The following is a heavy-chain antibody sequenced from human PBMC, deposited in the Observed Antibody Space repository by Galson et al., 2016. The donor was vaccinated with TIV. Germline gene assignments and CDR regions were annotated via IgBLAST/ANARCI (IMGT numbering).Heavy chain of an antibody. CDR3: TRGYCSRTDCFRAFDI. CDR2: ISHSGST. D-gene: IGHD2-2*01. J-gene: IGHJ3*02. CDR1: GGFISNSNW. Sequence: TLSLTCGVSGGFISNSNWWSWVRQPPGKGLEWIGEISHSGSTNYNPSLKSRVTISVDESRTHFSLNMNSVTAADTAVYFCTRGYCSRTDCFRAFDIWGHGTMVTVSS. V-gene: IGHV4-4*01.